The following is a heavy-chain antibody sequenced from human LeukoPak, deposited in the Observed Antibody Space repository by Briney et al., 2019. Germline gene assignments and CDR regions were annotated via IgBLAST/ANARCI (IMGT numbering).Heavy chain of an antibody. V-gene: IGHV3-66*01. J-gene: IGHJ4*02. CDR1: GFTVSSNY. CDR2: IYTSGTT. CDR3: ARDRPIDY. Sequence: SGGSLRLSCAASGFTVSSNYMTWVRQAPGQGLEWVSSIYTSGTTYFADSVKGRFTISRDNSKNTLYLQMNSLRVVDTAVYYCARDRPIDYWGQGTLVTVSS.